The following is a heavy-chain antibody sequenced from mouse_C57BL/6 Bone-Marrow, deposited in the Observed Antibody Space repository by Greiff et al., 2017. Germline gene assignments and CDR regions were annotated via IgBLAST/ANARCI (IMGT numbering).Heavy chain of an antibody. CDR1: GFNIKDDY. CDR2: IDPENGDT. J-gene: IGHJ2*01. V-gene: IGHV14-4*01. Sequence: EVQLQQSGAELVRPGASVKLSCTASGFNIKDDYMHWVKQRPEQGLEWIGWIDPENGDTEYASKFQGKATITADTSSNTASLQLSSLTSEDTAVYYCTGYGNYYYWGQGTTLTVSS. D-gene: IGHD2-10*02. CDR3: TGYGNYYY.